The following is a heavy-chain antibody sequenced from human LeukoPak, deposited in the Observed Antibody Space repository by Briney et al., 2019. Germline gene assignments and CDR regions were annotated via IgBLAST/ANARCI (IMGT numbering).Heavy chain of an antibody. CDR1: GGPFSGYY. CDR2: ISQFGST. V-gene: IGHV4-34*01. Sequence: SETLSLTCDVLGGPFSGYYWSWIRQPPGRRLEWIGEISQFGSTDYNPSLKSRVTISVDTSRGRFSLKVTSVTAADTAVYYCARAKRYLVGSSTSCFDPWGQGTLVTVSS. D-gene: IGHD2-2*01. CDR3: ARAKRYLVGSSTSCFDP. J-gene: IGHJ5*02.